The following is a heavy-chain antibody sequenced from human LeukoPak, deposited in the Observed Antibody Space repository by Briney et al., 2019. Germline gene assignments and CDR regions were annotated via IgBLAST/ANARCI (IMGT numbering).Heavy chain of an antibody. Sequence: GASVKVSCKASGGTFSSYAISWVRQAPGQGLEWMGRIIPILGIANYAQKFQGRVTITADKSTSTAYMELSSLRSEDTAVYYCARGPRVVPYADYRGQGTLVTVSS. V-gene: IGHV1-69*04. CDR2: IIPILGIA. J-gene: IGHJ4*02. CDR1: GGTFSSYA. CDR3: ARGPRVVPYADY. D-gene: IGHD2-21*01.